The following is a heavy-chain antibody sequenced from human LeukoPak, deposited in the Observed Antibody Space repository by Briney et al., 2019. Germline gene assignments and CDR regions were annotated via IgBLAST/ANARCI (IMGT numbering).Heavy chain of an antibody. V-gene: IGHV1-69*05. CDR3: ARSGYSYGGQIDY. CDR2: IIPIFGTA. D-gene: IGHD5-18*01. Sequence: SSVKVSCKASGDTFSSFGFTWVRQAPGQGLEWMGRIIPIFGTANYAQKFQGRVTITTDESTSTAYMELSSLRSEDTAVYYCARSGYSYGGQIDYWGQGTLVTVSS. J-gene: IGHJ4*02. CDR1: GDTFSSFG.